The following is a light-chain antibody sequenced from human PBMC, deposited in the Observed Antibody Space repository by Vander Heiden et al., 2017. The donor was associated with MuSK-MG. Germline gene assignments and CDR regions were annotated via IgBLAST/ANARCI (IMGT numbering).Light chain of an antibody. CDR3: ATWDDNLNAVV. V-gene: IGLV1-44*01. CDR2: TNE. J-gene: IGLJ3*02. CDR1: SSNNGRNI. Sequence: SVLRPPPSASATPGQRVTISCSGSSSNNGRNIVTWYQQHPGTAPKLLLYTNEQRPSGVPDRFSGSKSGTAASLAISGLQSEDEAHYYCATWDDNLNAVVFGGGTKLTVL.